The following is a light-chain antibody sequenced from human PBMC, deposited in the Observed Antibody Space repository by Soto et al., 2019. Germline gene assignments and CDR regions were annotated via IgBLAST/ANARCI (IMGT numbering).Light chain of an antibody. J-gene: IGKJ1*01. V-gene: IGKV3-20*01. CDR3: QQYGSSGT. CDR2: GAS. CDR1: QSITTN. Sequence: VVMTQSPASLSVSPVEIATLSFRASQSITTNLAWYQQKPGQAPRLLIYGASNRATGIPDRFSGSGSGTDFTLTISRLETEDFAVYYCQQYGSSGTFGQGTKVDIK.